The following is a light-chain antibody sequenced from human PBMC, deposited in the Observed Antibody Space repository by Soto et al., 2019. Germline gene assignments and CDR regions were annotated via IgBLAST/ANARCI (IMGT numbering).Light chain of an antibody. CDR3: QQYDSSQRT. V-gene: IGKV3-20*01. CDR1: QSVSSSY. J-gene: IGKJ1*01. CDR2: GAS. Sequence: EIVLTQSPGTLSLSPGERATLSCRASQSVSSSYLAWYQQKPGQAPRLLIYGASSRATGIPDRFSGSGSGTDFTLTISRLEPEDFAVYYCQQYDSSQRTFGQGTKVEIK.